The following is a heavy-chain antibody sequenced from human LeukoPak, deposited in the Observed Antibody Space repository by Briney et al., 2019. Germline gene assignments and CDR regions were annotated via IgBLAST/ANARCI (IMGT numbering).Heavy chain of an antibody. Sequence: ASVKVSCKASGYTFTSYDINWVRQATGQGLEWMGWMNPNSGNTGYAQKFQGRVTITRNTSISTAYMELSSLRSEDTAVYYCARGYYYGSGSKTRAFDIWGQGTMVTVSS. CDR1: GYTFTSYD. V-gene: IGHV1-8*01. CDR3: ARGYYYGSGSKTRAFDI. D-gene: IGHD3-10*01. J-gene: IGHJ3*02. CDR2: MNPNSGNT.